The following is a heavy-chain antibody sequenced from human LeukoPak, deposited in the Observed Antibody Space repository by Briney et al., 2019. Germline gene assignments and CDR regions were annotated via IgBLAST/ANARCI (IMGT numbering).Heavy chain of an antibody. Sequence: GGSLRLSCAASGFTFSSYAMHWVRQAPGKGLEWVAVISYDGSNKYYADSVKGRFTISRDNSKNTLYLQMNSLRAEDTAVYYCARGGVVVPAARKFDPWGQGTLVTVSS. CDR3: ARGGVVVPAARKFDP. D-gene: IGHD2-2*01. CDR1: GFTFSSYA. V-gene: IGHV3-30-3*01. CDR2: ISYDGSNK. J-gene: IGHJ5*02.